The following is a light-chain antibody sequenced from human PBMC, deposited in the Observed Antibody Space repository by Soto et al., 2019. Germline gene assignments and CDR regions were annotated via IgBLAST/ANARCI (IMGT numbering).Light chain of an antibody. V-gene: IGLV4-69*01. J-gene: IGLJ2*01. CDR1: SGHSSYA. Sequence: QSVLTQSPSASASLGASVKLTCTLSSGHSSYAIAWHQQQPEKGPRYLMKLNSDGSHNKGDGIPDRFSGSSSGAERYLTISSLQSEDEADYYCQTWDTGHVVFGGGTKLTVL. CDR2: LNSDGSH. CDR3: QTWDTGHVV.